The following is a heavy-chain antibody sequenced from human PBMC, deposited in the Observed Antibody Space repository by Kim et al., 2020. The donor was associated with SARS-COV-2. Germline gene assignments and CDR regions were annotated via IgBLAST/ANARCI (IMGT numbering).Heavy chain of an antibody. D-gene: IGHD2-8*01. J-gene: IGHJ3*02. Sequence: GGSLRLSCVASGFTFSDHHMDWVRQAPGKGLECVARSKNRGSGYTAEHAASVKGRFTISRDESKNSLYLQMNSLKTEDTAVYYCARDSMHYAFDIWGQGTRVTVSS. CDR1: GFTFSDHH. CDR3: ARDSMHYAFDI. V-gene: IGHV3-72*01. CDR2: SKNRGSGYTA.